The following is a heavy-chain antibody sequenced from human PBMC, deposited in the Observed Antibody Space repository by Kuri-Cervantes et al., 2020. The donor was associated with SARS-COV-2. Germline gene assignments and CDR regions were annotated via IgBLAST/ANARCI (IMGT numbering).Heavy chain of an antibody. CDR3: ARSTPFRQLVVISQGGAFDI. V-gene: IGHV1-2*04. D-gene: IGHD3-22*01. Sequence: ASVKVSCKASGYTFTGYYMHWVRQAPGQGLEWMGWINPNSGGTNYAQKFQGWVTMTGDTSISTVYMELSRLRSDDAAVYYCARSTPFRQLVVISQGGAFDIWGQGTMVTVSS. CDR2: INPNSGGT. J-gene: IGHJ3*02. CDR1: GYTFTGYY.